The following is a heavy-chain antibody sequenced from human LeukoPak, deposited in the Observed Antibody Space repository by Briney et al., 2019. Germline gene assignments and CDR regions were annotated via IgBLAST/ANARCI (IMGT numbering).Heavy chain of an antibody. CDR1: GASVSSAGYY. V-gene: IGHV4-61*08. Sequence: SETLSLTCTVSGASVSSAGYYWSWIRQPPGKGLEWIGNIYYSGSTNYNPSLKSRVTISVDTSKNQFSLKVSSVTAADTAVYYCARRGGAGGSFDYWGQGTLVTVSS. J-gene: IGHJ4*02. CDR3: ARRGGAGGSFDY. CDR2: IYYSGST. D-gene: IGHD2-21*01.